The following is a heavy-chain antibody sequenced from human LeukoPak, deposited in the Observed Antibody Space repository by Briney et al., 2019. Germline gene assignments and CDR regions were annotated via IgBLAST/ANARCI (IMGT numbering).Heavy chain of an antibody. CDR1: GFTVSDYH. V-gene: IGHV3-11*01. Sequence: GGSLRLSCAASGFTVSDYHMSWIRQAPGRGLEWISYITSSGRSTNHADFVKGRFTISRDNAKNSVVLQMSSLTVEDTAVYYCTRERRGSYYAFEYWGQGALVTVSS. J-gene: IGHJ4*02. D-gene: IGHD3-16*01. CDR3: TRERRGSYYAFEY. CDR2: ITSSGRST.